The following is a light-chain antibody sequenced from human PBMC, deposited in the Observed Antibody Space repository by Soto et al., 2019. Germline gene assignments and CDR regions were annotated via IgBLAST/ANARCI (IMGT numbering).Light chain of an antibody. Sequence: QSALTQPASVSGTTRQSITISCTGTSSDGGGYNYVSLYEQHPRKAPKLMIDEAIHRPSGVSNRFSGSKSGNTASLTISGLQAEDEADYYCVSYTSNSTPGFGTGTKVTVL. CDR2: EAI. CDR1: SSDGGGYNY. CDR3: VSYTSNSTPG. V-gene: IGLV2-14*01. J-gene: IGLJ1*01.